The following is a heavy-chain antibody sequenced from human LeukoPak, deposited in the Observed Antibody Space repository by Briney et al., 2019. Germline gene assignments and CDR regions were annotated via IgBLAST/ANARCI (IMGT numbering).Heavy chain of an antibody. V-gene: IGHV1-18*01. CDR1: GYTFTSYG. CDR2: ISAYNGNT. Sequence: ASVNVSCKASGYTFTSYGISWVRQAPGQGLEWMGWISAYNGNTNYAQKLQGRVTMTTDTSTSTAYMELRSLRSDDTAVYYCARVDIVATELLLFDYWDQGTLVTVSS. CDR3: ARVDIVATELLLFDY. J-gene: IGHJ4*02. D-gene: IGHD5-12*01.